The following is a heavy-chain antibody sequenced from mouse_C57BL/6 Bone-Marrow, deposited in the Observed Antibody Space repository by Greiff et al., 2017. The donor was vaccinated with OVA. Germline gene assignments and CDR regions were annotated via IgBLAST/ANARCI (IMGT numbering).Heavy chain of an antibody. CDR3: ARHTTVVARRGYYFDY. CDR2: IFPGSGST. CDR1: GYTFTDYY. V-gene: IGHV1-75*01. Sequence: VQLQQSGPELVKPGASVKISCKASGYTFTDYYINWVKQRPGQGLEWIGWIFPGSGSTYYNEKFKGKATLTVDKSSSTAYMLLSSLTSEDSAVYFCARHTTVVARRGYYFDYWGQGTTLTVSS. D-gene: IGHD1-1*01. J-gene: IGHJ2*01.